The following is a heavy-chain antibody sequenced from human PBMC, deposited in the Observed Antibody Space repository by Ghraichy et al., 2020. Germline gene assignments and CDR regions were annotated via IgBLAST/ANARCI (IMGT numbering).Heavy chain of an antibody. V-gene: IGHV4-61*02. CDR3: ARQTFTVFGVAASTFDI. CDR1: GASINNGYNY. Sequence: SETLSLTCAVSGASINNGYNYWNWIRQPAGTGLEWIGRVYYDGGTNYNPSLKSRLTMTLDTSRNEVSLKLDSVTAADTAINYCARQTFTVFGVAASTFDIWRQGTMVTVSS. D-gene: IGHD3-3*01. CDR2: VYYDGGT. J-gene: IGHJ3*02.